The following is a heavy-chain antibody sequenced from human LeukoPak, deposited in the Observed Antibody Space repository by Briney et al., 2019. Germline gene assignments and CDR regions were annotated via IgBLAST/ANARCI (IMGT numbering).Heavy chain of an antibody. J-gene: IGHJ6*02. CDR3: ARDPTPRYCSGGSCYTHYGMDV. CDR1: GFTFSSYT. D-gene: IGHD2-15*01. V-gene: IGHV3-21*01. CDR2: ISTYSSHI. Sequence: PGGSLRLSCAASGFTFSSYTMNWVRQAPGKGLEWVSSISTYSSHIYYADSLKGRSTISRDNAKNSLYLQLNSLRAEDTAVYYCARDPTPRYCSGGSCYTHYGMDVWGQGTTVTVSS.